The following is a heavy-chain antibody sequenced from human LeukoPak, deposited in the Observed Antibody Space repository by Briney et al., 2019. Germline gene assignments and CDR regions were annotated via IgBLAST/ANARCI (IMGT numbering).Heavy chain of an antibody. D-gene: IGHD4-23*01. CDR3: AKVKTLTPYGDY. J-gene: IGHJ4*02. CDR1: AFTFNTYW. V-gene: IGHV3-74*01. CDR2: INGDESST. Sequence: GGSLRLSCAASAFTFNTYWMHWVRQVPGRGLEWVSRINGDESSTNYADSVKGRFTISRDNSKNTLYLQMNSLRAEDTAVYYCAKVKTLTPYGDYWGQGTLVTVSS.